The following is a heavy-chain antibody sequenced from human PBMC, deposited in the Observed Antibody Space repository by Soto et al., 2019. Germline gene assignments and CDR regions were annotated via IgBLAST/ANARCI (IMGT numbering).Heavy chain of an antibody. D-gene: IGHD3-16*01. V-gene: IGHV3-33*01. CDR2: IWHDGSQK. CDR1: GFTFSKYG. CDR3: EGRDARFHV. J-gene: IGHJ6*01. Sequence: QVQLVESGGGVVQPGTSLRLSCVATGFTFSKYGIHWVRQAPGRGLEWVAVIWHDGSQKYLADSVRGRFTISRDNSKNTVYLNMISMKAEDVAVDNCEGRDARFHVWGPGKRVNVP.